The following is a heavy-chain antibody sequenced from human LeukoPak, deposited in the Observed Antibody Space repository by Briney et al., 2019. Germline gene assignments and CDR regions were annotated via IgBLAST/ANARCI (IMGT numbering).Heavy chain of an antibody. CDR2: IRYDGSNK. V-gene: IGHV3-30*02. J-gene: IGHJ4*02. Sequence: PGGSLRLSCAASGFTFSSYGMHWVRQAPGKGLEWVAFIRYDGSNKYYADSVKGQFTISRDNSKNTLYLQMNSLRAEDTAVYYCAKDRIWGSRLDYWGQGTLVTVSS. CDR1: GFTFSSYG. CDR3: AKDRIWGSRLDY. D-gene: IGHD3-16*01.